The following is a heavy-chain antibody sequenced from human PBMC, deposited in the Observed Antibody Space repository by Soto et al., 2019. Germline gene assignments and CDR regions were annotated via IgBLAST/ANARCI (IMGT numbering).Heavy chain of an antibody. CDR1: GGSVSSNSAA. J-gene: IGHJ4*02. CDR3: ARDSKQWLKTFDY. CDR2: TYYRSKWYN. D-gene: IGHD6-19*01. V-gene: IGHV6-1*01. Sequence: PSQTLSLTCAISGGSVSSNSAAWNWIRQSPSGGLEWLGRTYYRSKWYNDYAVSVKSRITINPDTSKNQFSLQLNSVTPEDTAVYYCARDSKQWLKTFDYWGQGTLVTVSS.